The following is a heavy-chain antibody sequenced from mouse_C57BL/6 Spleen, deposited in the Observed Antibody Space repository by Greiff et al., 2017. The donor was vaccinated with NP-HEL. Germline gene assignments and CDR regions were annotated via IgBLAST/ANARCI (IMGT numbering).Heavy chain of an antibody. CDR3: TRWFY. V-gene: IGHV1-15*01. CDR2: IDPETGGT. D-gene: IGHD2-2*01. CDR1: GYTFTDYE. Sequence: VQLQESGAELVRPGASVTLSCKASGYTFTDYEMHWVKQTPVHGLEWIGAIDPETGGTAYNQKFKGKAILTADKSSSTACMELRSLTSEDSAVYYCTRWFYWGQGTTLTVSS. J-gene: IGHJ2*01.